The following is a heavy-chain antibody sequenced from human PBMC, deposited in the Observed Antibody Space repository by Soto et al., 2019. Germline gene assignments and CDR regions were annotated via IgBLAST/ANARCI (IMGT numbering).Heavy chain of an antibody. CDR1: GGSISSSTYY. J-gene: IGHJ5*02. CDR2: IYYSGST. V-gene: IGHV4-39*01. D-gene: IGHD5-12*01. Sequence: SETLSLTCTVSGGSISSSTYYWGWIRQPPGKGLEWIGSIYYSGSTYYNPSLKSRVTISVDTSKNQFSLNLSSVTAADTAMYYCARAGVATIYPGNNWFDPWGQGTLVTVSS. CDR3: ARAGVATIYPGNNWFDP.